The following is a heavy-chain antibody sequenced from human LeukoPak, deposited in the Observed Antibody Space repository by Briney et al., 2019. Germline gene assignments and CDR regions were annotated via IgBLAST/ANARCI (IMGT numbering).Heavy chain of an antibody. Sequence: GGALKLSCAASGFTFSGSAMHWVRQASGKGLEWVGRIRSKANSYATAYAASVKGRFTISRDDSKNTAYLQMNSLKTEDTAVYYCTSPAGISDYWGQGTLVTVSS. D-gene: IGHD3-10*01. CDR2: IRSKANSYAT. J-gene: IGHJ4*02. V-gene: IGHV3-73*01. CDR3: TSPAGISDY. CDR1: GFTFSGSA.